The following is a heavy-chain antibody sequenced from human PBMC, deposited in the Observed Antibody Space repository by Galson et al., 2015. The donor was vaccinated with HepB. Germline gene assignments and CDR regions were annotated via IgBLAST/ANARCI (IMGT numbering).Heavy chain of an antibody. J-gene: IGHJ6*02. Sequence: SLRLSCAASGFTFSNAWMSWVRQAPGKGLEWVGRIKSKTDGGTTDYAAPVKGRFTISRDDSKNTLYLQMNSLKTEDTAVYYCTTNGERWYKGMGYYYYYGMDVWGQGTTVTVSS. CDR2: IKSKTDGGTT. CDR1: GFTFSNAW. D-gene: IGHD4-23*01. V-gene: IGHV3-15*01. CDR3: TTNGERWYKGMGYYYYYGMDV.